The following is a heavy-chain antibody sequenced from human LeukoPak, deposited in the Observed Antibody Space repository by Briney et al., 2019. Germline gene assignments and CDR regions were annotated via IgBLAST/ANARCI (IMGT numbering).Heavy chain of an antibody. D-gene: IGHD6-19*01. CDR1: GFTFDDYA. V-gene: IGHV3-43*02. CDR3: AKEGSYSSGWYFAFDI. Sequence: PGGSLRLSCAASGFTFDDYAMHWVRQAPGKGLEWVSVISGDGGSTYYADSVKGRFTISRDNSKNSLYLQMNSLRTEDTALYYCAKEGSYSSGWYFAFDIWGQGTMVTVSS. J-gene: IGHJ3*02. CDR2: ISGDGGST.